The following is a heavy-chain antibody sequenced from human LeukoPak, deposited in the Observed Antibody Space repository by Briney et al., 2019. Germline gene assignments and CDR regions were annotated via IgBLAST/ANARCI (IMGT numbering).Heavy chain of an antibody. J-gene: IGHJ1*01. Sequence: SETLSLTCTVSGDSVSSGYWNWIRQPPGKGLEWIGYTYDSGITEYSPSLKSRLTISVDTSNNQFSLSLSSVTAADTAVYYCAGRGHRYSRDWGQGILVTASS. CDR2: TYDSGIT. V-gene: IGHV4-4*09. D-gene: IGHD2-15*01. CDR3: AGRGHRYSRD. CDR1: GDSVSSGY.